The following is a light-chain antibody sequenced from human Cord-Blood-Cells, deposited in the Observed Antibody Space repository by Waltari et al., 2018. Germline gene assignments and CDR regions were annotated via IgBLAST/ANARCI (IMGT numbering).Light chain of an antibody. CDR1: QSLRHSNGYNY. Sequence: DIVMTQSPLSLPVIPGEPASISCRSSQSLRHSNGYNYLDWYLQKPGQSPQLLIYLGSNRASGVPDRFSGSGSGTDFTLKISRVEAEDVGVYYCMQALQTPLTFGGGTKVEIK. CDR3: MQALQTPLT. J-gene: IGKJ4*01. V-gene: IGKV2-28*01. CDR2: LGS.